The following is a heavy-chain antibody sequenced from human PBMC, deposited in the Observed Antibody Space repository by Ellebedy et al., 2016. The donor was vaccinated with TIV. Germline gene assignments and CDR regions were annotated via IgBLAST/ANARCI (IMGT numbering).Heavy chain of an antibody. CDR3: ARHSGTSTWYVYYFDY. Sequence: SETLSLTCTVSGGSISSSSYYWGWIRQPPGKGLEWIGSIYYSGRTYYNPSLKSRVTISVDTSKNQFSLTLFSVTAANTAVYYCARHSGTSTWYVYYFDYWGQGTLVTVSS. D-gene: IGHD6-13*01. CDR1: GGSISSSSYY. V-gene: IGHV4-39*01. J-gene: IGHJ4*02. CDR2: IYYSGRT.